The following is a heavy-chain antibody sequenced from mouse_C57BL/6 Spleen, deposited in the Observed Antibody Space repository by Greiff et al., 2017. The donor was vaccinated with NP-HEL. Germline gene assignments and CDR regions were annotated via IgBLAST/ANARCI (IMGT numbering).Heavy chain of an antibody. CDR3: ARENFTTYYFDY. CDR1: GYTFTSYW. Sequence: QVQLKQPGAELVRPGSSVKLSCKASGYTFTSYWMHWVKQRPIQGLEWIGNIDPSDSETHYNQKFKDKATLTVDKSSSTAYMQLSSLTSEDSAVYYCARENFTTYYFDYWGQGTTLTVSS. J-gene: IGHJ2*01. V-gene: IGHV1-52*01. D-gene: IGHD2-12*01. CDR2: IDPSDSET.